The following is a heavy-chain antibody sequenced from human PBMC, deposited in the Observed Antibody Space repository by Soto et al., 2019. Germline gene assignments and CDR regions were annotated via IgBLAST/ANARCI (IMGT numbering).Heavy chain of an antibody. V-gene: IGHV3-9*01. J-gene: IGHJ4*02. CDR1: GFTFAEYA. CDR3: AKGHEVLVHPFFDY. D-gene: IGHD2-21*01. Sequence: EVLLVESGGGQIQPGRSLRLSCAASGFTFAEYAMHWVRQAPGKGLEWVSGISWNSATIGYADAVKGRFTIARDNAKNSLDLEMNSLRPEDTALYYCAKGHEVLVHPFFDYWGQGNLVTVSS. CDR2: ISWNSATI.